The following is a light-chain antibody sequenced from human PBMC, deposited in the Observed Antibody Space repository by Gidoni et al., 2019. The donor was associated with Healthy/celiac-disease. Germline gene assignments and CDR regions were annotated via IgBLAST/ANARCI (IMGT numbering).Light chain of an antibody. CDR2: GKN. Sequence: SSELTQDPAVSVALGRTVRITCQGDSLRGYYASWYQQKPGRAPVLVIYGKNNRPSGIPDRFSGSSSGNTASLTITGAQAEDEADYYCNSRDSSGNHLVFGGGTKLTVL. CDR3: NSRDSSGNHLV. J-gene: IGLJ2*01. CDR1: SLRGYY. V-gene: IGLV3-19*01.